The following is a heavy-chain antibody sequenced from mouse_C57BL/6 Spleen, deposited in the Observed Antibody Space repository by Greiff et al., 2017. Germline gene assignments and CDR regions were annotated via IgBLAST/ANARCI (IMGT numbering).Heavy chain of an antibody. CDR2: IDPSDSYT. D-gene: IGHD1-1*01. Sequence: VQLQQPGAELVMPGASVKLSCKASGYTFTSYWMHWVKQRPGQGLEWIGEIDPSDSYTNYNQKFKGKSTLTVDKSSSTAYMQLSSLTSEDSAVYYCARIGYYGSVGYFDYWGQGTTLTVSS. V-gene: IGHV1-69*01. CDR1: GYTFTSYW. CDR3: ARIGYYGSVGYFDY. J-gene: IGHJ2*01.